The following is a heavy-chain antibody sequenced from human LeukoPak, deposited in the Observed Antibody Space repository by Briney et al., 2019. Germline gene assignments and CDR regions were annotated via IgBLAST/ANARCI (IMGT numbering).Heavy chain of an antibody. V-gene: IGHV1-46*01. CDR3: ARDIVLMVYARGYNWFDP. CDR2: INPSGGST. Sequence: ASVKVSCKASGYTFTSYYMHWVRQAPGQGLEWMGIINPSGGSTSYAQKFQGGVTMTRDMSTSTVYMELSSLRSEDTAVYYCARDIVLMVYARGYNWFDPWGQGTLVTVSS. D-gene: IGHD2-8*01. J-gene: IGHJ5*02. CDR1: GYTFTSYY.